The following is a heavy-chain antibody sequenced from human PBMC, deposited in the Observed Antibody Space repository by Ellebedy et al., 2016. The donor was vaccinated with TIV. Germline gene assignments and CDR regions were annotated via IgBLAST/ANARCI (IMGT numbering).Heavy chain of an antibody. CDR1: GYTFSGYY. Sequence: ASVKVSCXASGYTFSGYYLHWVRQAPGQGLEWMGWINPNSGDTNYAQKFQGRVTMTRDTSINTAYMDLSRLRSDDTAVYYCARGGGPAAYFYFDYWGQGTLVTVSS. D-gene: IGHD2-2*01. J-gene: IGHJ4*02. V-gene: IGHV1-2*02. CDR3: ARGGGPAAYFYFDY. CDR2: INPNSGDT.